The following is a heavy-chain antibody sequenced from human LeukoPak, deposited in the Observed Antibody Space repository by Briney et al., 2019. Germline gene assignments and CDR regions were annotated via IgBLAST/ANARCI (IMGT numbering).Heavy chain of an antibody. V-gene: IGHV3-74*01. CDR1: GFTFSGSA. Sequence: PGGSLRLSCAASGFTFSGSALHWVRQAPGKGLVWVSRINSDGSTTSYADSVKGRFTISRDNAKNTLSLQMNSLRAEDTAVYYCATGRSGYGYWGQGTLVTVSS. CDR3: ATGRSGYGY. J-gene: IGHJ4*02. CDR2: INSDGSTT. D-gene: IGHD5-12*01.